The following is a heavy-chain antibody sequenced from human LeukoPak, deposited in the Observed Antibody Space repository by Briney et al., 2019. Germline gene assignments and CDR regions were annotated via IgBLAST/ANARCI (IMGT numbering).Heavy chain of an antibody. D-gene: IGHD2-21*01. Sequence: GGSLRLSCAASGFTFSSYAMSWVRQAPGKGLEWVSAISGSGGSTYYADSVKGRFTISRDNSKNTLYLQMSGLRVEDTAVYHCASDSPYYGMDVWGQGTTVTVSS. CDR2: ISGSGGST. CDR1: GFTFSSYA. J-gene: IGHJ6*02. CDR3: ASDSPYYGMDV. V-gene: IGHV3-23*01.